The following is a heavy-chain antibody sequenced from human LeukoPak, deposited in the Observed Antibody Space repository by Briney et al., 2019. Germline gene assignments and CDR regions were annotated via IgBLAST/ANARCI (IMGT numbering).Heavy chain of an antibody. J-gene: IGHJ4*02. Sequence: SETLSLTCTVSGGPISSSSYYWGWIRQPPGKGLEWIGCIYYSGSTYYSPTLKSRVTITVDTSKNQFSLKLSSVTAADTAVYYCARHEGTAVAEYYFAYWGQGTLVTVSS. D-gene: IGHD6-19*01. CDR2: IYYSGST. V-gene: IGHV4-39*01. CDR3: ARHEGTAVAEYYFAY. CDR1: GGPISSSSYY.